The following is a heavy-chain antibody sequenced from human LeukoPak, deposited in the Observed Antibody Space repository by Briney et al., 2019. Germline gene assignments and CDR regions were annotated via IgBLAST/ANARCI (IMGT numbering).Heavy chain of an antibody. V-gene: IGHV3-23*01. CDR3: AKKVVVGATSPYSDFQD. J-gene: IGHJ1*01. CDR1: GFTFSSYA. D-gene: IGHD1-26*01. Sequence: RGSLRLSCEASGFTFSSYAMSWVRQAPGKGLEWVSAISGSGVTTHYAGSVKGRFSISRDNSKNTLYLQMNSLRAEDTALYYCAKKVVVGATSPYSDFQDWGQGTLVTVSS. CDR2: ISGSGVTT.